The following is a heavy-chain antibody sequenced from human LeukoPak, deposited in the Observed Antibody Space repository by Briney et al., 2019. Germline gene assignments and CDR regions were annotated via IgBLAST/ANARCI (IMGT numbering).Heavy chain of an antibody. CDR2: IRSKPNNYAT. Sequence: GSLRLSCAASGFTFSGSAMHWVRQASGQGLEWVGRIRSKPNNYATAYAASVKGRFTISRDDSKNTAYLQMNSLKTEDTAVYYCTRPQDQNWFDPWGQETLVTVSS. J-gene: IGHJ5*02. CDR3: TRPQDQNWFDP. CDR1: GFTFSGSA. V-gene: IGHV3-73*01.